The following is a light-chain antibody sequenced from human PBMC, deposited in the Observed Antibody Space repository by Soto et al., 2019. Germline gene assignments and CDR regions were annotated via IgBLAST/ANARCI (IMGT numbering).Light chain of an antibody. J-gene: IGKJ5*01. CDR2: DAS. CDR3: QQRYRWPPIT. CDR1: QSVSSSY. Sequence: DIVLTQSPGTLSLSPGERATLSCRASQSVSSSYFAWYQQKPGQAPRLLIYDASNRATGVPARFSGSGSGTDFTLTISSLEPEDFAVYYCQQRYRWPPITFGQGTRLEIK. V-gene: IGKV3D-20*02.